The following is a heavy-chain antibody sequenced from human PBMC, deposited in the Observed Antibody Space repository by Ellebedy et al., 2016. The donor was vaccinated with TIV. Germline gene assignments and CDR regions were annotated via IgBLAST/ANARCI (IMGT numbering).Heavy chain of an antibody. CDR3: AREDCSSTSCYFEMLH. Sequence: SETLSLTXTVSGGSISSGSYYWSWIRQPAGKGLEWIGRIYTSGSTNYNPSLKSRVTMSVDTSKNQFSLKLSSVTAADTAVYYCAREDCSSTSCYFEMLHWGQGTLVTVSS. D-gene: IGHD2-2*01. V-gene: IGHV4-61*02. CDR2: IYTSGST. CDR1: GGSISSGSYY. J-gene: IGHJ1*01.